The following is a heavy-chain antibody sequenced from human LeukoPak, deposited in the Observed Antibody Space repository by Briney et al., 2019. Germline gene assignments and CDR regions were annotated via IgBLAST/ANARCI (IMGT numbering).Heavy chain of an antibody. D-gene: IGHD4-17*01. CDR1: GFTFSSYG. J-gene: IGHJ4*02. CDR3: ARDPDDYGDYSYFDY. Sequence: PGGSLRLSCAASGFTFSSYGMHWVRQAPGKGLEWVAVIWHDGSNTYYADSVKGRFLLSRDNSKNTLFLQMNSLRAEDTAVYYCARDPDDYGDYSYFDYWGQGTLVTVSS. CDR2: IWHDGSNT. V-gene: IGHV3-33*01.